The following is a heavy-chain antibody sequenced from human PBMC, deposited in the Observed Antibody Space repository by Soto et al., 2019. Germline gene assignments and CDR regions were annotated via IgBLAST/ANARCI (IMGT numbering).Heavy chain of an antibody. V-gene: IGHV3-23*01. D-gene: IGHD6-25*01. Sequence: GGSLRLSCAASGFIFSNYAMSWVRQGPGKGLEWVSVIGGEAVSTNCADSVKGRCTVSRDNSKNTEYLQLDSLRDDDTAVYYCAKHSFSYSGIYDPFDIWGQGTMVTVSS. J-gene: IGHJ3*02. CDR2: IGGEAVST. CDR3: AKHSFSYSGIYDPFDI. CDR1: GFIFSNYA.